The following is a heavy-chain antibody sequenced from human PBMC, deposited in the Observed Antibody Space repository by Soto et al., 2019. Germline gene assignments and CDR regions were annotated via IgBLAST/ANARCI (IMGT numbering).Heavy chain of an antibody. CDR3: ARDIAAAT. Sequence: QVQLQESGPGLVKPSQTLSLTCTVSGGSISSGGYYWSWIRQPPGKGLEWIGYIYYNGNTYHNPSLESRVTISVDTSKNHFSLKLSSVTAADTAVYYCARDIAAATWGQGTLVTVSS. V-gene: IGHV4-31*03. J-gene: IGHJ4*02. CDR1: GGSISSGGYY. CDR2: IYYNGNT. D-gene: IGHD6-13*01.